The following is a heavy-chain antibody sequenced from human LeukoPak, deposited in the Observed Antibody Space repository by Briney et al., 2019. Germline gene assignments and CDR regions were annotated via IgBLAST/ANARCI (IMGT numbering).Heavy chain of an antibody. Sequence: GGTLRLSCAASGLTFSSYGMSWVRQAPGRGLEWASAISTTGGTTYYADSVRGRFTISRDNFRNTLYLQMNSLRAEDTAIYYCAKNGDRGAYCSGGTCYPYYYYYMDVWGKGTTVTISS. CDR3: AKNGDRGAYCSGGTCYPYYYYYMDV. J-gene: IGHJ6*03. D-gene: IGHD2-15*01. CDR1: GLTFSSYG. V-gene: IGHV3-23*01. CDR2: ISTTGGTT.